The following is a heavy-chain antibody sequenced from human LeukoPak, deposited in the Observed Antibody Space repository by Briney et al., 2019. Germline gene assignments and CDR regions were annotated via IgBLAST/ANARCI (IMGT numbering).Heavy chain of an antibody. D-gene: IGHD5-18*01. CDR1: GFNFNNYW. J-gene: IGHJ4*02. V-gene: IGHV3-23*01. CDR3: AKDPRGYSYGYWSGPYFDY. Sequence: GGSLRLSCAASGFNFNNYWMSWLRQAPGKGLEWVSAISGSGGRTYYADSVKGRFTISRDNSKNTLYLQMNSLRAEDTAVYYCAKDPRGYSYGYWSGPYFDYWGQGTLVTVSS. CDR2: ISGSGGRT.